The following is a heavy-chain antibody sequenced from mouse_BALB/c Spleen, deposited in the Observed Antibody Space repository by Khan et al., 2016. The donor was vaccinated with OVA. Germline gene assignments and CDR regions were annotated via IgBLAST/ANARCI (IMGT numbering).Heavy chain of an antibody. V-gene: IGHV2-3*01. Sequence: QVQLKQSGPGLVAPSQSLSITCTVSGFSITSYGVNWVRQPPGKGLEWLGVIWGDGSTNYHSALISRLSISKDNSKSQVFLKLNSLQTDDTATCYCVKQNEGALYAMDYWGQGTSVTVSS. J-gene: IGHJ4*01. CDR2: IWGDGST. CDR1: GFSITSYG. D-gene: IGHD6-1*01. CDR3: VKQNEGALYAMDY.